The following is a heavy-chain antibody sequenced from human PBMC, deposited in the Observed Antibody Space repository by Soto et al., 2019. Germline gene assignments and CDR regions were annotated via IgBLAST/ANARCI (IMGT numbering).Heavy chain of an antibody. V-gene: IGHV3-48*03. CDR3: ARGGVY. J-gene: IGHJ1*01. D-gene: IGHD1-20*01. Sequence: LRLSCEATGFTFSSHEMNWIRQTPGKRLEWIAKISGSGSTINYADSVKGRFTISRDNVQRTLHLQMDSLRVEDTGVYYCARGGVYWGRGTLVTVSS. CDR2: ISGSGSTI. CDR1: GFTFSSHE.